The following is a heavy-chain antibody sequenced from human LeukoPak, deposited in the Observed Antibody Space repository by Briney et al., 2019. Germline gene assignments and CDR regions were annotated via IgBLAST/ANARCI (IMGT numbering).Heavy chain of an antibody. Sequence: GGSLRLSCAASGFTVSSNYMNWVRQAPGKGVEWVSVIYTGGTTYYADSVRGRFFISRDTSKNTLSLQMNSLRAEDTAVYYCARGSHYLMDVWGQGTTVTVSS. D-gene: IGHD3-10*01. CDR1: GFTVSSNY. V-gene: IGHV3-66*01. CDR3: ARGSHYLMDV. CDR2: IYTGGTT. J-gene: IGHJ6*02.